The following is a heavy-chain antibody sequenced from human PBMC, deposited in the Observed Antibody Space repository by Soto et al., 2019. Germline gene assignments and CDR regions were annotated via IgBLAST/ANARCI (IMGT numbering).Heavy chain of an antibody. V-gene: IGHV2-5*02. CDR3: AHRGRGDDIVVVGGLYFDY. Sequence: QITLKESGPTLVKPTQTLTLTCTFSGFSLSTSGVGVGWIRQPPGKALEWLALIYWDDDKRYSPSLKSRLTLTKDTYKTQVVLTMTNMNPVDTATYYCAHRGRGDDIVVVGGLYFDYWGQGTLVTVSS. CDR2: IYWDDDK. J-gene: IGHJ4*02. CDR1: GFSLSTSGVG. D-gene: IGHD2-15*01.